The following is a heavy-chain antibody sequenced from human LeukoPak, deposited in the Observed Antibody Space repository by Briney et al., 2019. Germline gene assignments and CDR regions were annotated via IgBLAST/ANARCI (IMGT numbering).Heavy chain of an antibody. D-gene: IGHD1-26*01. CDR1: GYTFTSYG. J-gene: IGHJ4*02. CDR3: ARDRRVGARSYFDY. Sequence: GASVKVSCKASGYTFTSYGISWVRQAPGQGLEWMGWISAYNGNTNYAQKLQGRVTMTTDTSTGTAYMELRSLRSDDTAVYYCARDRRVGARSYFDYWGQGTLVTVSS. CDR2: ISAYNGNT. V-gene: IGHV1-18*01.